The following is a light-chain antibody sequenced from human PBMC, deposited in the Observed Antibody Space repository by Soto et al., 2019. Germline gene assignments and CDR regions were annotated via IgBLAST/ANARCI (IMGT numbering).Light chain of an antibody. CDR3: SSYTSSSTPYV. Sequence: QSALTQPASVSGSPGQSITISCTGTSSDVGGYNFVSWYQQHPGKAPQLMIYEVTDRPSWVSNRFSGSKSGNTASLTISGLQTEDEADYYCSSYTSSSTPYVFGTGTKVTVL. J-gene: IGLJ1*01. V-gene: IGLV2-14*01. CDR1: SSDVGGYNF. CDR2: EVT.